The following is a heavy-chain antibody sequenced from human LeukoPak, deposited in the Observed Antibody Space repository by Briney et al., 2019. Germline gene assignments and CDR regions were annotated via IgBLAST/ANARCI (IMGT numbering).Heavy chain of an antibody. CDR3: AKVIVWSDYGDDGSDY. D-gene: IGHD4-17*01. V-gene: IGHV3-30*02. CDR2: IRYDGSNK. CDR1: GFTFSSYG. Sequence: GGSLRLSCAASGFTFSSYGMHWVRQAPGKGLEWVAFIRYDGSNKYYADSVKGRLTISRDNSKNTLYLQMNSLRAEDTAVYYCAKVIVWSDYGDDGSDYWGQGTLVTVSS. J-gene: IGHJ4*02.